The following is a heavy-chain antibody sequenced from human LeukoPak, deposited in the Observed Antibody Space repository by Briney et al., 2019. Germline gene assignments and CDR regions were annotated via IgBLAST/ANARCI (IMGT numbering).Heavy chain of an antibody. J-gene: IGHJ4*02. CDR3: ARGVGSSWYRGAYYFDY. D-gene: IGHD6-13*01. V-gene: IGHV4-4*07. Sequence: SETLSLTCTVSGGSISSYYWSWIRQPAGKGLEWIGRIYTSGSTNYNPSLKSRVTMSVDTSKSQFSLKLSSVTAADTAVYYCARGVGSSWYRGAYYFDYWGQGTLVTVSS. CDR2: IYTSGST. CDR1: GGSISSYY.